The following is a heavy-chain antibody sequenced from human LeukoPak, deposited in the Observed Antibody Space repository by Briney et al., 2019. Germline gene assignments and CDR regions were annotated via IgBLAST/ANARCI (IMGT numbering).Heavy chain of an antibody. CDR1: GYTFSTYE. CDR3: AILDAGIPFDS. V-gene: IGHV3-48*03. D-gene: IGHD3-3*01. CDR2: ISNDGGTI. Sequence: GGSLRLSCAPSGYTFSTYEMNWVRQAPGKGLEWVSYISNDGGTIYYADSVRGRFSISRDNAKNSLYLQMTSLRAEDTAVYYCAILDAGIPFDSWDQGTLVTVSS. J-gene: IGHJ4*02.